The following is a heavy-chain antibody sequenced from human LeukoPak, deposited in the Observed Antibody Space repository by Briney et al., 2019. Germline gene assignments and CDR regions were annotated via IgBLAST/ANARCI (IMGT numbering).Heavy chain of an antibody. Sequence: SVKVSCKASGGTFSSYAISWVRQAPGQGLEWMGGIIPIFGTANYAQKFQGRVTITADKSTSTAYMELRSLRSDDTAVYYCARDPNWNTYYYYYMDVWGKGTTVTVSS. CDR1: GGTFSSYA. J-gene: IGHJ6*03. CDR3: ARDPNWNTYYYYYMDV. V-gene: IGHV1-69*06. CDR2: IIPIFGTA. D-gene: IGHD1-1*01.